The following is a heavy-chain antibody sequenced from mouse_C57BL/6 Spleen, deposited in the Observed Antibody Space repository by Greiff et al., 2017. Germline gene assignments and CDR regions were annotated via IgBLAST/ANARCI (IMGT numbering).Heavy chain of an antibody. V-gene: IGHV1-15*01. J-gene: IGHJ1*03. CDR3: TRGGNWYFDV. CDR2: IDPETGGT. Sequence: QVQLQQSGAELVRPGASVTLSCKASGYTFTDYEMHWVKQTPVHGLEWIGAIDPETGGTAYNQKFKGKDILTADKSSSTAYMELRSLTSEDSAVYYCTRGGNWYFDVWGTGTTGTVSS. CDR1: GYTFTDYE.